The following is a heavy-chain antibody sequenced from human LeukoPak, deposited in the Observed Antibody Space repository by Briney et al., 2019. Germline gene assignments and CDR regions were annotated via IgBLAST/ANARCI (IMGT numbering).Heavy chain of an antibody. J-gene: IGHJ4*02. V-gene: IGHV3-48*03. Sequence: GGSLRLSCAASGFTFSSYEMNWVRQAPGKGLEWVSYISNSGSTIYYADSVKGRFTISRDNVKNSLYLQMNSLRAEDTAIYYCARDGDYYDSSGGIPFDYWGQGTLVTVSS. CDR1: GFTFSSYE. D-gene: IGHD3-22*01. CDR2: ISNSGSTI. CDR3: ARDGDYYDSSGGIPFDY.